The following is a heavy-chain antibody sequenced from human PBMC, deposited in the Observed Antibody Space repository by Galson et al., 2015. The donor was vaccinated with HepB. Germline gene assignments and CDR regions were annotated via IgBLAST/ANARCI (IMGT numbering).Heavy chain of an antibody. CDR2: INQDGGAR. J-gene: IGHJ3*01. Sequence: ASGFTFTNYYMGWVRQAPGKGLEWVAYINQDGGARFYVDSVRGRFTISRDNADNLLYLQMNSLRVEDTAVYYCARWSLAFDFWGQGTMLTVSS. CDR1: GFTFTNYY. V-gene: IGHV3-7*01. CDR3: ARWSLAFDF.